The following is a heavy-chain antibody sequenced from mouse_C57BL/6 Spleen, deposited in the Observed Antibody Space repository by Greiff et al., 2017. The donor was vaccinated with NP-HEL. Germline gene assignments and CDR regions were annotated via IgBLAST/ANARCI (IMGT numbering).Heavy chain of an antibody. CDR2: IYPGDGDT. V-gene: IGHV1-82*01. CDR1: GYAFSSSW. Sequence: VQLQQSGPELVKPGASVKISCKASGYAFSSSWMNWVKQRPGKGLEWIGRIYPGDGDTNYNGKFKGKATLTADKSSSTAYMQLSSLTSEDSAVYFCARKDGNYAMDYWGQRTSVTVSS. CDR3: ARKDGNYAMDY. J-gene: IGHJ4*01. D-gene: IGHD2-1*01.